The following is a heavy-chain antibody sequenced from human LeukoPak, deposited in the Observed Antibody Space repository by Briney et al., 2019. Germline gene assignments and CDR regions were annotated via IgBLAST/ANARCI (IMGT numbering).Heavy chain of an antibody. Sequence: TASETLSLTCTVSGGSISSYYWSWIRQPAGKGLEWIGRIYTSGSTNYNPSLKSRVTMSVDTSMNQFSLKLSSVTAADTAVYYCARVGYYDSSGHDAFDIWGQGTMVTVSS. CDR2: IYTSGST. D-gene: IGHD3-22*01. CDR1: GGSISSYY. CDR3: ARVGYYDSSGHDAFDI. V-gene: IGHV4-4*07. J-gene: IGHJ3*02.